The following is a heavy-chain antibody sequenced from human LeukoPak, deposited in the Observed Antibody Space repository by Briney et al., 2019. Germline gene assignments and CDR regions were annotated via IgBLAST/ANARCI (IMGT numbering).Heavy chain of an antibody. V-gene: IGHV3-73*01. CDR2: IRSKANSYAT. CDR3: TSLITMVRGVIGLLNVN. D-gene: IGHD3-10*01. Sequence: GGSLRLSSAASGFTFSGSAIHWVRQASGKGLEWVGRIRSKANSYATAYAASVKGRFTISRDDSKNTAYLQMNSLKTEDTAVYYCTSLITMVRGVIGLLNVNWGQGTLVTVSS. J-gene: IGHJ4*02. CDR1: GFTFSGSA.